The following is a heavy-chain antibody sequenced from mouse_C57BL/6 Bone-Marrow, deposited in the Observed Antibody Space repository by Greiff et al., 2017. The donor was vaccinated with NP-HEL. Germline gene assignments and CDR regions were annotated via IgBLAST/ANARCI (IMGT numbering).Heavy chain of an antibody. V-gene: IGHV1-69*01. CDR1: GYTFTSYW. CDR3: ARGTVVAGDY. J-gene: IGHJ2*01. Sequence: QVQLQQPGAELVMPGASVKLSCKASGYTFTSYWMHWVKQRPGQGLEWIGEIDPSDSYTNYNQKFKGKSTLTVDKSSSTAYMQLSSLTSEDSAVYYCARGTVVAGDYWGQGTTLTVSS. CDR2: IDPSDSYT. D-gene: IGHD1-1*01.